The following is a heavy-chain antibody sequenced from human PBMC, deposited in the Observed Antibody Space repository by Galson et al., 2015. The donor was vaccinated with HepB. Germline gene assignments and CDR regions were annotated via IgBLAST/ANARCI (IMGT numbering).Heavy chain of an antibody. CDR3: ARDKDAALWFGSLGHAFDI. D-gene: IGHD3-10*01. V-gene: IGHV3-30*04. Sequence: SLRLSCAASGFTFSSYAMHWVRQAPGKGLEWVAVISYDGSNKYYADSVKGRFTISRDNSKNTLYLQMNSLRAEDTAVYYCARDKDAALWFGSLGHAFDIWGQGTMVTVSS. J-gene: IGHJ3*02. CDR1: GFTFSSYA. CDR2: ISYDGSNK.